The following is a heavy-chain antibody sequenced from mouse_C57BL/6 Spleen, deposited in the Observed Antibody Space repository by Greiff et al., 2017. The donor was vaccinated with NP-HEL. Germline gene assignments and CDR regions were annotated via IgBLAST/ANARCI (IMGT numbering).Heavy chain of an antibody. CDR1: GYAFSSSW. CDR3: ARSGFITTVVGYFDY. Sequence: QVQLKQSGPELVKPGASVKISCKASGYAFSSSWMNWVKQRPGKGLEWIGRIYPGDGDTNYNGKFKGKATLTADKSSSTAYMQLSSLTSEDSAVYVCARSGFITTVVGYFDYWGQGTTLTVSS. J-gene: IGHJ2*01. V-gene: IGHV1-82*01. D-gene: IGHD1-1*01. CDR2: IYPGDGDT.